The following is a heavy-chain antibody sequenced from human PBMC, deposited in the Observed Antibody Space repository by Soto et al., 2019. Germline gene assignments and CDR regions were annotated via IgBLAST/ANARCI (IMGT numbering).Heavy chain of an antibody. V-gene: IGHV3-33*01. J-gene: IGHJ4*02. CDR3: ARGGGTVTSDY. Sequence: QVQLVESGGGVVQPGRSLRLSCAASGFFFSAYGMHWVRQAPGKGLEWVAMIYYDGNNKYYAGSVKGRFTISRDNSKNPLYLQMNSLRVEDTAVYYCARGGGTVTSDYWGQGTLVIVSS. D-gene: IGHD4-17*01. CDR2: IYYDGNNK. CDR1: GFFFSAYG.